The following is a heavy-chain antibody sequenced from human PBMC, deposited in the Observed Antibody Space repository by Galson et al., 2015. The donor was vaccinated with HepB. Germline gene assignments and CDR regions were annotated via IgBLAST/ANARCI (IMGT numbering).Heavy chain of an antibody. J-gene: IGHJ6*02. D-gene: IGHD6-13*01. CDR1: GYTFTSYG. Sequence: SCKASGYTFTSYGISWVRQAPGQGLEWMGWISAYNGNTNYAQKPQGRVTMTTDTSTSTAYMELRSLRSDDTAVYYCARAGSSSWYAYYYYGMDVWGQGTTVTVSS. CDR2: ISAYNGNT. CDR3: ARAGSSSWYAYYYYGMDV. V-gene: IGHV1-18*04.